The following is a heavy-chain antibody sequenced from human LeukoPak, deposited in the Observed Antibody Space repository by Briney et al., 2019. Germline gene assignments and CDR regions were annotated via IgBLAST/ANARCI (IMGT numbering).Heavy chain of an antibody. CDR3: ARVDTNTRYDALYY. J-gene: IGHJ4*02. D-gene: IGHD5-18*01. Sequence: AVKVSCKASGYTLTGYYMHWVRQAPGHGLEWLGWINPDRGGTHYVQKFWGRVTMTRDTSISTAYMDLRRLRSDDTAVYYCARVDTNTRYDALYYWGQGTLVTVSS. V-gene: IGHV1-2*02. CDR2: INPDRGGT. CDR1: GYTLTGYY.